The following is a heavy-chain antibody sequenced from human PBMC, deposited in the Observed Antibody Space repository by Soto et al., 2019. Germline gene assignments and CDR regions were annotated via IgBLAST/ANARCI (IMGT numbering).Heavy chain of an antibody. V-gene: IGHV4-30-4*01. CDR2: IYYSGST. Sequence: SETLSLTCTVSGGSISSGDYYWSWIRQPPGKGLEWIGYIYYSGSTYHNPSLKSRVTISVDTSKNQFSLKLSSVTAADTAVYYCARDSSDFEAFDIWGQGTMVTVSS. CDR3: ARDSSDFEAFDI. J-gene: IGHJ3*02. D-gene: IGHD3-22*01. CDR1: GGSISSGDYY.